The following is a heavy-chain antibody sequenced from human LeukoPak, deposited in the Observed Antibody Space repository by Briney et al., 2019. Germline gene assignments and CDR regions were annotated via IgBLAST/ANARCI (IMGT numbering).Heavy chain of an antibody. CDR2: IYYSGST. D-gene: IGHD3-10*01. CDR1: SDSIYSSNYY. CDR3: ARQYGLGKWYFDF. Sequence: PSETLSLTCTVSSDSIYSSNYYWGWIRQPPGKGLEWIGSIYYSGSTYYNSSLKSRVTISVDTSKNQFSLKLSSVSAADTAVYFCARQYGLGKWYFDFWGQGILVTVSS. J-gene: IGHJ4*02. V-gene: IGHV4-39*01.